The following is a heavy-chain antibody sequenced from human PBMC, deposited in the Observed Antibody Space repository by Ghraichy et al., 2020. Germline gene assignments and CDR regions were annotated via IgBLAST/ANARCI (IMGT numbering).Heavy chain of an antibody. J-gene: IGHJ4*02. CDR3: AKIVRVSYYYDSSGYPDYFDY. V-gene: IGHV3-21*01. CDR1: GFTFSSYS. Sequence: GESLNISCAASGFTFSSYSMNWVRQAPGKGLEWVLSISSSSSYIYYADSVKGRFTISRDNAKNSLYLQMNSLRAEDTAVYYCAKIVRVSYYYDSSGYPDYFDYWGQGTLVTVSS. D-gene: IGHD3-22*01. CDR2: ISSSSSYI.